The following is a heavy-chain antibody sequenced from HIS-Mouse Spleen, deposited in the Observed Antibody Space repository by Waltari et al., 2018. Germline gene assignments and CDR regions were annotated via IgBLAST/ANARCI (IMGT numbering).Heavy chain of an antibody. CDR3: ARVRTGDPSYWYFDL. CDR1: GGSFSGYY. Sequence: QVQLQQWGAGLLKPSETLSLTCAVYGGSFSGYYWSGIRQPPGKGLEWIGEINHSGSTNYNPSLKSRVTIAVGTSKNQFSLKLSSVTAADTAVYYCARVRTGDPSYWYFDLWGRGTLVTVSS. V-gene: IGHV4-34*01. J-gene: IGHJ2*01. CDR2: INHSGST. D-gene: IGHD7-27*01.